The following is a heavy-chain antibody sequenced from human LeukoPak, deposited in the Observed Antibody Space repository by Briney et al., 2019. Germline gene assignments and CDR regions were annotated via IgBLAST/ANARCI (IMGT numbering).Heavy chain of an antibody. D-gene: IGHD1-26*01. V-gene: IGHV4-38-2*02. CDR1: GYSISSGYY. J-gene: IGHJ4*02. Sequence: SETLSLTCTVSGYSISSGYYWGWIRQPPGKGLEWIGSIYHSGSTYYNPSLKSRVTISVDTSKNQFSLKLSSVTAADTAVYYCARREVIIVGATFDYWGQGTLVTVSS. CDR3: ARREVIIVGATFDY. CDR2: IYHSGST.